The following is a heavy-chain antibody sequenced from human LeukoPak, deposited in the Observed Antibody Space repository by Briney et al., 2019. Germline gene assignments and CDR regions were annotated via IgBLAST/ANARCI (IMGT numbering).Heavy chain of an antibody. D-gene: IGHD3-22*01. V-gene: IGHV4-39*01. CDR2: IYYSGST. CDR1: GGSISSSSYY. J-gene: IGHJ4*02. Sequence: SETLSLTCTVSGGSISSSSYYWGWLRQPPGKGLEWIGSIYYSGSTYYNPSLKSRVTISVDTSKNQFSLKLSSVTAADTAVYYCARGYYYDSSGYYYAPRFDYWGQGTLVTVSS. CDR3: ARGYYYDSSGYYYAPRFDY.